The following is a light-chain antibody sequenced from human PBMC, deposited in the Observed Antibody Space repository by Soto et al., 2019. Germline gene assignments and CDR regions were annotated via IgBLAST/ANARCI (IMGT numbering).Light chain of an antibody. CDR3: QQYNSYSPWT. CDR2: DAS. J-gene: IGKJ1*01. V-gene: IGKV1-5*01. CDR1: QSISSW. Sequence: DSQMTQSPSTLSASVGDRLTITCRASQSISSWLAWYQQEPGKAPKLXXYDASSLESGVPSRFSGSGPGTEFTLTISSLQPDDFATYYCQQYNSYSPWTFGQGTKVDNK.